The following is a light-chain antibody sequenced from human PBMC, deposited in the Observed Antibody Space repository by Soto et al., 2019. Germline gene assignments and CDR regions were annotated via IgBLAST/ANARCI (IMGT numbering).Light chain of an antibody. CDR2: GAS. CDR3: QQYGSSPLYT. J-gene: IGKJ2*01. CDR1: QIVSSTY. V-gene: IGKV3-20*01. Sequence: EIVLTQSPGTLSLSPGERATLSCRASQIVSSTYLAWYQQKPGQAPRLLIYGASSRATGIPARFSGSRSGTDFTLTISRLEPEDFAVYYCQQYGSSPLYTFGQGTKLEIK.